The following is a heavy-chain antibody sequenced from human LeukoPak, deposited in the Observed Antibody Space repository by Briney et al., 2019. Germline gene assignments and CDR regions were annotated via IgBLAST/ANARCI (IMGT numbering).Heavy chain of an antibody. CDR1: GFTFSDYY. CDR3: ARVGCSGGSCYVYFQH. Sequence: GGSLRLSCAASGFTFSDYYMNWVRQAPGKGLEWVSSISSSSTIYYADSLKGRFTISRDNAKNSLYLQMNSLRAEDTAVYYCARVGCSGGSCYVYFQHWGQGTLVTVSS. V-gene: IGHV3-69-1*02. J-gene: IGHJ1*01. D-gene: IGHD2-15*01. CDR2: ISSSSTI.